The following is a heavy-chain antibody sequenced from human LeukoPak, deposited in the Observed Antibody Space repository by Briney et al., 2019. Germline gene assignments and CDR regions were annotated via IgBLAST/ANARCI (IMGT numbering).Heavy chain of an antibody. J-gene: IGHJ4*02. CDR3: AKDAAGPEY. V-gene: IGHV3-74*01. D-gene: IGHD6-13*01. CDR1: GFTFSNYW. Sequence: PGGSLRLSCAASGFTFSNYWMHWVRQAPGKGLVWVSRINSDGSSASYADSVKGRFTMSRDNAKNTLYLQMNSLRAEDTAIYYCAKDAAGPEYWGQGTLVTVSS. CDR2: INSDGSSA.